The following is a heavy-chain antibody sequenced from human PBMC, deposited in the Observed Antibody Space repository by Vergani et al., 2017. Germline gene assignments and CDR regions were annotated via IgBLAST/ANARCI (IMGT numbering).Heavy chain of an antibody. CDR3: AKVFGSTSCPYGGGAFDV. J-gene: IGHJ3*01. D-gene: IGHD2-2*01. Sequence: QLLESGGGLIQPGGSLRLSCAASGFTFNSYAMTWVRQAPGKGLEWVSGINNNGGSTYYADSVKGRFTISRDNSKNKLYLQMTDLRAEDTATYDCAKVFGSTSCPYGGGAFDVWGHGTIVTVSS. V-gene: IGHV3-23*01. CDR2: INNNGGST. CDR1: GFTFNSYA.